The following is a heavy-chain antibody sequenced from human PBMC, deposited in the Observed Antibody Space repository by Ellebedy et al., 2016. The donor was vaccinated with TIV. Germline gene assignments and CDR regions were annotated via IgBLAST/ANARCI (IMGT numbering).Heavy chain of an antibody. CDR3: ARLGVAISSAMPP. CDR2: ISYDGSNK. V-gene: IGHV3-30*04. J-gene: IGHJ4*02. Sequence: GESLKISCVASGFTFSSYTLHWVRQAPGKGLEWVALISYDGSNKYYADSVKGRFTISRDNSKNTLYLQMNSLRAEDTAMYYCARLGVAISSAMPPWGQGTLVTVSS. D-gene: IGHD2-2*01. CDR1: GFTFSSYT.